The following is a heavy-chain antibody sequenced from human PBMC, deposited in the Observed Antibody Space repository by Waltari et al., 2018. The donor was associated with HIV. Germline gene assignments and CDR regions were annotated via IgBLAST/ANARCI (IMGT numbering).Heavy chain of an antibody. V-gene: IGHV4-34*02. CDR2: VARGGST. CDR1: GVSFSDYNSEHYQSFITYC. J-gene: IGHJ4*02. Sequence: QVELQQWGTGLLKPSETLSLSCAVYGVSFSDYNSEHYQSFITYCWNWFRQPPGKGLEWIGEVARGGSTNYNPSLKRPISLSIDTSKKQFSLKLPSVTAADTAVYYCARGVGPDHIWANYPDFWGQGSLVVVSP. D-gene: IGHD3-16*01. CDR3: ARGVGPDHIWANYPDF.